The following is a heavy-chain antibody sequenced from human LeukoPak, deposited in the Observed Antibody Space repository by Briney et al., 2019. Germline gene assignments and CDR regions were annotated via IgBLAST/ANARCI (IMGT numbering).Heavy chain of an antibody. Sequence: SETLSLTCTVSGGSISSYYWSWLRQPAGKGLEWIGRIYTSGSTNYNPSLKSRVTISVDTSKNQFSLKLSSVTAADTAVYYCARDRAAGQYYYYYYYMDVWGKGTTVTVSS. J-gene: IGHJ6*03. CDR1: GGSISSYY. D-gene: IGHD6-13*01. CDR2: IYTSGST. V-gene: IGHV4-4*07. CDR3: ARDRAAGQYYYYYYYMDV.